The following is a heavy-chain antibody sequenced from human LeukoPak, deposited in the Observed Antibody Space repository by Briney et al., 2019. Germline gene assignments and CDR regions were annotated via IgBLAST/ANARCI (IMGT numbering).Heavy chain of an antibody. J-gene: IGHJ4*02. Sequence: GGSLRLSCAASGFTVSSNYMSWVRQAPGKGLEWVSAISGSGGSTYYADSVKGRFTISRDNSKNTLYLQMNSLRAEDTAVYYCAKAGLLWFGELASWGQGTLVTVSS. CDR3: AKAGLLWFGELAS. D-gene: IGHD3-10*01. V-gene: IGHV3-23*01. CDR2: ISGSGGST. CDR1: GFTVSSNY.